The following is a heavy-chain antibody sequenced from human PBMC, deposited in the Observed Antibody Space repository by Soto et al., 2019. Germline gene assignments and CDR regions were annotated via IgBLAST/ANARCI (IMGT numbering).Heavy chain of an antibody. Sequence: PSETLSLTCTVSGGSISSSSYYWGWIRQPPGKGLEWIGSIYYSGSTYYNPSLKSRVTISVDASKNQFSLKLSSVTAADTAVYYCARLLEEYSSSWYYFDYWGQGTLVTVPQ. CDR3: ARLLEEYSSSWYYFDY. CDR1: GGSISSSSYY. CDR2: IYYSGST. V-gene: IGHV4-39*01. J-gene: IGHJ4*02. D-gene: IGHD6-13*01.